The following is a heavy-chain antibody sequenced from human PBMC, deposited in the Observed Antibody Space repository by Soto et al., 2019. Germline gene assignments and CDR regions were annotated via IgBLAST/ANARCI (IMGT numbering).Heavy chain of an antibody. CDR1: GGSFSGYY. J-gene: IGHJ4*02. CDR3: ARQAGTPTDY. CDR2: INHIGST. Sequence: ETLSLTCAVYGGSFSGYYWSWFRQPPGKGLEWIGDINHIGSTNYNPSLKSRVTISVDTAKKEFSLRLSSVTAADTAVYYCARQAGTPTDYWGQGTLVTVSS. D-gene: IGHD1-7*01. V-gene: IGHV4-34*01.